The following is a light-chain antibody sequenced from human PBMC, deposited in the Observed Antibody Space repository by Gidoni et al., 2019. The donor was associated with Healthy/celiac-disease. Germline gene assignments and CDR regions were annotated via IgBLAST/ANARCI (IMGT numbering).Light chain of an antibody. CDR1: QSVSSN. CDR3: QQYNNWLVT. CDR2: GAS. Sequence: EIVITQSPATLSVSPGERATLSFRASQSVSSNLAWYQQKPGQAPRLLIYGASTRSTGIPARFSGSGSGTEFTLNISSLQSEDFAVYYCQQYNNWLVTFGQGTKLEIK. V-gene: IGKV3-15*01. J-gene: IGKJ2*01.